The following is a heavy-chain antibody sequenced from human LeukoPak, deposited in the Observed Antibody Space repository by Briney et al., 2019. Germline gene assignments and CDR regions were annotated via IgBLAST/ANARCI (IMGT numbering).Heavy chain of an antibody. CDR1: GFTFSSYSM. CDR3: ARDQGYYYDSSGYYYGY. CDR2: IYHSGST. D-gene: IGHD3-22*01. V-gene: IGHV4-4*02. Sequence: GSLRLSCAASGFTFSSYSMNWVRQPPGKGLEWIGEIYHSGSTNYNPSLKSRVTISVDKSKNQFSLKLSSVTAADTAVYYCARDQGYYYDSSGYYYGYWGQGTLVTVSS. J-gene: IGHJ4*02.